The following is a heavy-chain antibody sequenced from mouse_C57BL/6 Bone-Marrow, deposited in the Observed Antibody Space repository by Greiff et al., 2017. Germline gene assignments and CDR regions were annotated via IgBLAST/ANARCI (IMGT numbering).Heavy chain of an antibody. V-gene: IGHV5-4*03. Sequence: EVKVEESGGGLVKPGGSLKLSCAASGFTFSSYAMSWVRQTPEKRLEWVATISDGGSYTYYPDNVKGRFIISRDNAKNNLYLQMTHLKSEDTARYYCARVNYDYPNYWGQGTTLTVSS. D-gene: IGHD2-4*01. CDR2: ISDGGSYT. J-gene: IGHJ2*01. CDR3: ARVNYDYPNY. CDR1: GFTFSSYA.